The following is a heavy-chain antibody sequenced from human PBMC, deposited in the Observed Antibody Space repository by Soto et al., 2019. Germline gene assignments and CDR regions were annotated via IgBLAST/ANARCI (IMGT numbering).Heavy chain of an antibody. D-gene: IGHD3-16*01. CDR2: IYPGESDS. J-gene: IGHJ3*02. CDR3: AIHWAREAGPQVPDAVDI. CDR1: GYSFTSYL. V-gene: IGHV5-51*01. Sequence: PGESLKISCQGSGYSFTSYLIGWVRQIPWKVLEWMGIIYPGESDSRYSPSFQGQVTISADTSISTAYLRWSSLKASDTAMYYCAIHWAREAGPQVPDAVDIWGQCTRVKVSS.